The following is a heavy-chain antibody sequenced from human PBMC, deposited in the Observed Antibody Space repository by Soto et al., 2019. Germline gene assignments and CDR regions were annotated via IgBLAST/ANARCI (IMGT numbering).Heavy chain of an antibody. V-gene: IGHV4-39*01. J-gene: IGHJ5*02. CDR3: ARRPAYAHWFDP. Sequence: SETLSLTCTVSGGSISSSSYYWGWIRQPPGKGLEWIGSIYYSGSTYYNPSLKSRVTISVDTSKNQFSLKLSSVTAADTAVYYCARRPAYAHWFDPWGQGTLVTVSS. CDR2: IYYSGST. D-gene: IGHD3-16*01. CDR1: GGSISSSSYY.